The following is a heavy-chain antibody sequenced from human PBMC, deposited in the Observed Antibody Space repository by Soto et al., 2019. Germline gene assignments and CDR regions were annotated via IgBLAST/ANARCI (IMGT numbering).Heavy chain of an antibody. CDR2: ISYDGSNK. CDR1: GFTFSSYA. D-gene: IGHD5-18*01. Sequence: QVQLVESGGGVVQPGRSLRLSCAASGFTFSSYAMHWVRQAPGKGLEWVAVISYDGSNKYYADSVKGRFTISRDNSKNTLYLQMNSLRAEDTAVYYCAREFASYGYNYYYGMDVWGQGTTVTVSS. J-gene: IGHJ6*02. V-gene: IGHV3-30-3*01. CDR3: AREFASYGYNYYYGMDV.